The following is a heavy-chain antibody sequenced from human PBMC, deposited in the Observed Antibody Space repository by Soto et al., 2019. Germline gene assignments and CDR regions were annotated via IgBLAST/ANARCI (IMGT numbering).Heavy chain of an antibody. D-gene: IGHD7-27*01. J-gene: IGHJ4*02. CDR1: GDSISSSVW. V-gene: IGHV4-4*02. CDR2: VFHTGDT. CDR3: ARKAWVGFDY. Sequence: SETLSLTCAVSGDSISSSVWWTWVRQPPGKGLEWIGEVFHTGDTYFNPSLRSRVAMSVDKSTNEFSLKVTSVTAADTAIYYCARKAWVGFDYWGQGALVTVS.